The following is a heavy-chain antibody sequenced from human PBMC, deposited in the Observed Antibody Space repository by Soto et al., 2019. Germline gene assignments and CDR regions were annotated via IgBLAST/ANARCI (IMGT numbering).Heavy chain of an antibody. J-gene: IGHJ4*02. D-gene: IGHD6-6*01. CDR3: AASTSISIGIQD. CDR1: GFTFTNYG. V-gene: IGHV1-18*01. CDR2: SSALNGFT. Sequence: QLQLVQSGSEVKKPGASVKVSCKTSGFTFTNYGFTWVRQAPGKGLEWMGWSSALNGFTNYAQNFQGRVTLTTDSSTITAYMVLRELRSDDRAFYYCAASTSISIGIQDWGQGVLVSVAS.